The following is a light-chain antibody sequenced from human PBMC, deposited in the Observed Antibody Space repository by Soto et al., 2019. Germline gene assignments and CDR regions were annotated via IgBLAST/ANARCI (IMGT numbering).Light chain of an antibody. Sequence: EIVLTQSPGTLSLSTGERATLSCRASQSLSSRSLAWWQHKPGQAPRLLIYGASTRATGIPDRFSGSGSGTEFTLSISSLQSEDFAVYYCQQYYNWPRTFGQGTKVDIK. CDR2: GAS. CDR1: QSLSSRS. CDR3: QQYYNWPRT. V-gene: IGKV3-15*01. J-gene: IGKJ1*01.